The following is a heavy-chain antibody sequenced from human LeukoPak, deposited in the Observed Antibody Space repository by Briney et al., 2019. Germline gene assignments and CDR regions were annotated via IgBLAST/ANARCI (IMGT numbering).Heavy chain of an antibody. CDR1: GGSISSYY. CDR3: ARHDGSSSGYYYYYYGMDV. J-gene: IGHJ6*02. Sequence: SETLSLTCTVSGGSISSYYWSWIRQPPGKGLEWIGYTYYSGSTSYNPSLKSRVAISVDMSKSQFSLELSSVTAADTAVYYCARHDGSSSGYYYYYYGMDVWGQGTTVTVSS. D-gene: IGHD3-22*01. CDR2: TYYSGST. V-gene: IGHV4-59*08.